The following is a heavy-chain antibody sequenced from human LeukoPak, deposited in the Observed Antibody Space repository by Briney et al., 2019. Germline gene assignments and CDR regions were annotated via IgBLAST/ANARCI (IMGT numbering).Heavy chain of an antibody. Sequence: SETLSLTCTVSGGSISSSSYCWGWIRQPPGKGLEWIGSIYYSGSTYYNPSLKSRVTISVDTSKNQFSLKLSSVTAADTAVYYCARDLFWIAAANTNNNAFDIWGQGTMVTVSS. CDR1: GGSISSSSYC. J-gene: IGHJ3*02. CDR2: IYYSGST. CDR3: ARDLFWIAAANTNNNAFDI. V-gene: IGHV4-39*02. D-gene: IGHD6-13*01.